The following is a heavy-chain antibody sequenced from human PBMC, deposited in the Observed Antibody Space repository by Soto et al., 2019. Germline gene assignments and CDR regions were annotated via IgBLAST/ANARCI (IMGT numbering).Heavy chain of an antibody. V-gene: IGHV4-38-2*02. CDR3: ARDRAAVASTFDY. J-gene: IGHJ4*02. CDR1: GYFMTNGNY. Sequence: PSETLSLTCTVSGYFMTNGNYWGWIRQSPGKGLAWIGSIYYTGRTYYNPSLKSRVTMSVDTSKNQFSLTLTSVTAADTAVYYCARDRAAVASTFDYWGPGTLVTVSS. D-gene: IGHD6-13*01. CDR2: IYYTGRT.